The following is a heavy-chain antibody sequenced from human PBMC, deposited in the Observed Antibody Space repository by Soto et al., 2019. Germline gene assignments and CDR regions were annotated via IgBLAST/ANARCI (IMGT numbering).Heavy chain of an antibody. Sequence: SLRLSCAASGFTFSSDWMHWVRQAPGKGLVWVSRINSDGSSTSYADSVKGRFTISRDNAKNTLYLQMNSLRAEDTAVYYCARDPVLGAFDIWGQGTMVTVSS. CDR1: GFTFSSDW. J-gene: IGHJ3*02. CDR3: ARDPVLGAFDI. CDR2: INSDGSST. V-gene: IGHV3-74*01.